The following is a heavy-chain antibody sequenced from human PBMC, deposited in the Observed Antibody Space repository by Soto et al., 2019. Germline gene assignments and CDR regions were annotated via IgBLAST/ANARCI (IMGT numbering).Heavy chain of an antibody. CDR1: GFTFSSYG. D-gene: IGHD6-13*01. J-gene: IGHJ6*02. V-gene: IGHV3-30*18. CDR2: ISYDGSNK. Sequence: QVQLVESGGGVVQPGRSLRLSCAASGFTFSSYGMHWVRQAPGKGLEWVAVISYDGSNKYYADSVKGRFTISRDNSKNTLYLQMNSPRAADTAVYYCAKDRRIAAAGYYYYGMDVWGQGTTVTVSS. CDR3: AKDRRIAAAGYYYYGMDV.